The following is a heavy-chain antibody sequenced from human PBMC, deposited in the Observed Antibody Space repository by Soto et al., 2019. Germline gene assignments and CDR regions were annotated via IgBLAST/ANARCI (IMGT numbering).Heavy chain of an antibody. CDR2: FDPEDGET. CDR3: ATDPLGEDKFDY. Sequence: ASVKVSCKVSGYTLTELSMHWVRQAPGKGLEWMGGFDPEDGETIYAQKFQGRVTMTEDTSTDTAYMELSSLRSKDTAVYYCATDPLGEDKFDYWGQGSLVTVSS. CDR1: GYTLTELS. D-gene: IGHD3-10*01. J-gene: IGHJ4*02. V-gene: IGHV1-24*01.